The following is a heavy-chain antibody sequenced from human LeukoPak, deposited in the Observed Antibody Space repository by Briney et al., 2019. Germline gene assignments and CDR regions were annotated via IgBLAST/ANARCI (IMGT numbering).Heavy chain of an antibody. CDR1: GGTFISYA. J-gene: IGHJ2*01. V-gene: IGHV1-69*05. CDR3: ARSVELNTELIAASLWYFDL. D-gene: IGHD6-13*01. Sequence: SVKVSCKASGGTFISYAISWVRQAPGQGLEWMGRIIPIFGTANYAQKFQGRVTITTDESTSTAYMELSSLRSEDTAVYYCARSVELNTELIAASLWYFDLWGRGTLVTVSS. CDR2: IIPIFGTA.